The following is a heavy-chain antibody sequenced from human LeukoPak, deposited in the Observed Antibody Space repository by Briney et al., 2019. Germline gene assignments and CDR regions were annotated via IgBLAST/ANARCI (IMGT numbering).Heavy chain of an antibody. Sequence: PSETLSLTCTVSGGSINSDTYYWTWIRQHPGKGLEWIGYIYYSGNTYYNPSLKSRVTISIDTSKNQFSLELSSVTAADTAVYYCARVGFGNTPHPIDYWGQGTLVTVSS. CDR2: IYYSGNT. J-gene: IGHJ4*02. D-gene: IGHD4-23*01. CDR1: GGSINSDTYY. CDR3: ARVGFGNTPHPIDY. V-gene: IGHV4-31*03.